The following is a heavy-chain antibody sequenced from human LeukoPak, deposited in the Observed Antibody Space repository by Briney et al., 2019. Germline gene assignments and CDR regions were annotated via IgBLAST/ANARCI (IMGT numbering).Heavy chain of an antibody. CDR1: GFTFDDYG. D-gene: IGHD1-26*01. Sequence: GGSLRLSCAASGFTFDDYGMSWVRQAPGKGLEWVSGINWNGGSTGYADSVKGRFTISRDNAKNSLYLQMNSLRAEDTAVYYCARDDRVGAILGYMDVWGKGTTVTVSS. J-gene: IGHJ6*03. V-gene: IGHV3-20*04. CDR3: ARDDRVGAILGYMDV. CDR2: INWNGGST.